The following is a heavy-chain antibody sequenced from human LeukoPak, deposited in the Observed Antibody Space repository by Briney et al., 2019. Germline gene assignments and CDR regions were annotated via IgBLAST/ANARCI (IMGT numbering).Heavy chain of an antibody. Sequence: GGSLRLSCAASGFSFSDYYMNWIRQAPGKGLEWVSYSSSSGSSTYYADSVKGRFTISRDYAKNALFQQMNSLRAEDTAVYYCTAAPNTTPGSLGHWGQGTLVTVSS. CDR2: SSSSGSST. CDR1: GFSFSDYY. J-gene: IGHJ4*02. CDR3: TAAPNTTPGSLGH. D-gene: IGHD6-25*01. V-gene: IGHV3-11*01.